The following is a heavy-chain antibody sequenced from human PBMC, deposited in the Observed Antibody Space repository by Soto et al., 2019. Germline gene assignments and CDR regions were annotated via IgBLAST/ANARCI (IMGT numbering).Heavy chain of an antibody. V-gene: IGHV3-53*01. CDR2: VCTGGAT. D-gene: IGHD1-1*01. CDR1: GFDVTTNC. J-gene: IGHJ4*02. Sequence: GGSLRLSCVGSGFDVTTNCMRWVRQAPGKGLECVSIVCTGGATHYADSVKGRFTISRDSSKNTVHLQMNNVRAEDTAVYYCVRDKRTISGIFAGYWGQGTQVTVSS. CDR3: VRDKRTISGIFAGY.